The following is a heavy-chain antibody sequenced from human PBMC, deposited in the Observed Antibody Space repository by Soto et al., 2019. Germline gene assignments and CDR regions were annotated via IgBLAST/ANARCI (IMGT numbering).Heavy chain of an antibody. CDR2: ISGSGSDI. Sequence: GGSLGLSSAASGFILSDYAMSWIRQAPGKGLEWVSYISGSGSDIYYVDSAKGRFTISRDNAKNSLYLQMNSLRAEDTAIYYCARGSGTQNLWGQGTLVTVSS. CDR3: ARGSGTQNL. J-gene: IGHJ4*02. CDR1: GFILSDYA. V-gene: IGHV3-11*01. D-gene: IGHD1-26*01.